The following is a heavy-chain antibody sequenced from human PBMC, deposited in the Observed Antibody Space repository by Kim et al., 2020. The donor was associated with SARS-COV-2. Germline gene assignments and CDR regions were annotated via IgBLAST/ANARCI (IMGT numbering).Heavy chain of an antibody. CDR2: IIPILGIA. Sequence: SVKVSCKASGGTFSSYAISWVRQAPGQGLEWMGRIIPILGIANYAQKFQGRVTITADKSTSTAYMELSSLRSEDTAVYYCARDLGPYDSTTIMAFDIWGQGTMVTVSS. CDR1: GGTFSSYA. CDR3: ARDLGPYDSTTIMAFDI. J-gene: IGHJ3*02. V-gene: IGHV1-69*04. D-gene: IGHD3-22*01.